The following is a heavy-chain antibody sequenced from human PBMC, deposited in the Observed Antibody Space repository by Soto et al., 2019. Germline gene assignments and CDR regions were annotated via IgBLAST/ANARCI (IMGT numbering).Heavy chain of an antibody. CDR1: GGSISSGGYY. D-gene: IGHD2-2*01. Sequence: SETLSLTCTVPGGSISSGGYYWSWIRQHPGKGLEWIGYIYYSGTTYYNPSLKSRVTISVDTSKNQFSLKLSSVSAADTALYYCARCSLVVVPAPGFDPWGRGTLVTVSS. V-gene: IGHV4-31*03. CDR3: ARCSLVVVPAPGFDP. CDR2: IYYSGTT. J-gene: IGHJ5*02.